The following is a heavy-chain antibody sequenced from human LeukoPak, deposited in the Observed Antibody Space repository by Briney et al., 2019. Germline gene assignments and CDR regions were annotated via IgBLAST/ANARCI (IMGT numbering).Heavy chain of an antibody. CDR1: GGSINSYY. Sequence: PSETLSLTCTVSGGSINSYYWSWIRQPPGKGLEWIGRIYHRGSTNYNPSLKSRVTISVYMSKNQFSLKLSSVTAADTAVYYCASGHYYDSSGYPGYWGQGTLVTVSS. J-gene: IGHJ4*02. V-gene: IGHV4-59*01. CDR2: IYHRGST. CDR3: ASGHYYDSSGYPGY. D-gene: IGHD3-22*01.